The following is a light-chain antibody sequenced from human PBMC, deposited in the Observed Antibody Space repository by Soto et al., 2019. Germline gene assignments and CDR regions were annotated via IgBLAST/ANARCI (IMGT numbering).Light chain of an antibody. CDR1: QSVSSSY. CDR3: QQYGSSPPVT. J-gene: IGKJ4*01. CDR2: GAS. V-gene: IGKV3-20*01. Sequence: EIVLTQSPGTLSLSPGERATLSCRASQSVSSSYLAWYQQKPGQAPRLLIYGASRRATGIPDRFSGSGSGTDFTLTISRLEPEDFAVYYCQQYGSSPPVTFGGGTKVEIK.